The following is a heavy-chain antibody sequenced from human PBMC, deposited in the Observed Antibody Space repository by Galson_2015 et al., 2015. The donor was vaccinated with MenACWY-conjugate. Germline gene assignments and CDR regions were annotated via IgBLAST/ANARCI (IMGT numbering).Heavy chain of an antibody. CDR1: GFTFSNFG. CDR3: AKDQAGRTAIGTAGLDY. Sequence: SLRLSCAASGFTFSNFGMNWVRQAPGKGLEWVSGISGIGRTTYYADSVKGRFTISRDNSKNTLYLQMNSLRAEDTAVYYCAKDQAGRTAIGTAGLDYWGQGTLVTVSS. V-gene: IGHV3-23*01. J-gene: IGHJ4*02. D-gene: IGHD6-13*01. CDR2: ISGIGRTT.